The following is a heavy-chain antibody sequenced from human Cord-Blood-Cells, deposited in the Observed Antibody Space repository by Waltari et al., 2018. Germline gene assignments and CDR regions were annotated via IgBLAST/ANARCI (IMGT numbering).Heavy chain of an antibody. Sequence: QVQLVASGGGGVKPGRSLRPSCEASGFTSSSYGMHWVRQAPGKGLEWVAVIWYDGSNKYYADSVKGRFTISRDNSKNTLYLQMNSLRAEDTAMYYCAKDLDYWGQGTLVTVSS. CDR2: IWYDGSNK. CDR3: AKDLDY. CDR1: GFTSSSYG. J-gene: IGHJ4*02. V-gene: IGHV3-30*18.